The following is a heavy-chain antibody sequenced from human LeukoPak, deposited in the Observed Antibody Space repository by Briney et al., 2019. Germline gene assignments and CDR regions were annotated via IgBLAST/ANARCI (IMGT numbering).Heavy chain of an antibody. CDR3: ARMAPLTYYDFWSGYYKYYFDY. V-gene: IGHV4-31*03. Sequence: SETLSLTCTVSGGSISSGGYYWSWIHQHPGKGLEWIGYIYYSGSTYYNPSLKSRVTISVDTSKNQFSLKLSSVTAADTAVYYCARMAPLTYYDFWSGYYKYYFDYWGQGTLVTVSS. J-gene: IGHJ4*02. CDR2: IYYSGST. CDR1: GGSISSGGYY. D-gene: IGHD3-3*01.